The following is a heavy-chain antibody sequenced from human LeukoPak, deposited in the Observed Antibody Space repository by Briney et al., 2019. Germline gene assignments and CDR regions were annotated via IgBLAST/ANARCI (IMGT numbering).Heavy chain of an antibody. J-gene: IGHJ6*03. CDR1: GFTFSNAW. CDR2: IKSKTDGGTT. D-gene: IGHD3-10*01. V-gene: IGHV3-15*01. Sequence: GGSLRLSCAASGFTFSNAWMSWVRQAPGKGLEWVGRIKSKTDGGTTDYAAPVKGRFTISRDDSKNTLYLQMNSLKTEDTAVYYCTTGITMVRGVIKLDYYYYMDVWGKGTTVTVSS. CDR3: TTGITMVRGVIKLDYYYYMDV.